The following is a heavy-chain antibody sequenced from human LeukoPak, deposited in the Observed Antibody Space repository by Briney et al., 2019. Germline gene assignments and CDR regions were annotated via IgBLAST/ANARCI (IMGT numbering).Heavy chain of an antibody. CDR1: GGSISSYY. D-gene: IGHD6-13*01. CDR2: IYYSGGT. CDR3: ARLGIAAAANWFDP. J-gene: IGHJ5*02. Sequence: SETLSLTCTVSGGSISSYYWSWIRQPPGKGLEWIGYIYYSGGTNYNPSLKSRVTISVDTSKNQFSLKLSSVTAADTAVYYCARLGIAAAANWFDPWGQGTLVTVSS. V-gene: IGHV4-59*08.